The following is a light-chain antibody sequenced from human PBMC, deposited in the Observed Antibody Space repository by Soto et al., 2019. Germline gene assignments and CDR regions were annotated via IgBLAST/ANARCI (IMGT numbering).Light chain of an antibody. CDR3: QQYNRYSLP. Sequence: DIQMTQSPSTLSASVGDRVTITCRASQSISSWLAWYQQKPGKAPKLLIYDASSLESGVPSRFSGSGSDTEFNLTINNLQPDDFATYHFQQYNRYSLPFGGGTQVEIK. J-gene: IGKJ4*01. CDR2: DAS. CDR1: QSISSW. V-gene: IGKV1-5*01.